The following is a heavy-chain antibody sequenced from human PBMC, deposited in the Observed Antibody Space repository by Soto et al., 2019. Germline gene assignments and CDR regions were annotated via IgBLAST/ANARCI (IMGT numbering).Heavy chain of an antibody. Sequence: NLRETLSLTCAVYGGSISSSNWWSWVRQPPGKGLEWIGEIYHSGSTNYDPSLKSRVTISVDKSKNQFSLKLSSVTAADTAVYYCASKACDPPRWFDPWGQGILVTVSS. CDR2: IYHSGST. CDR3: ASKACDPPRWFDP. CDR1: GGSISSSNW. J-gene: IGHJ5*02. V-gene: IGHV4-4*03.